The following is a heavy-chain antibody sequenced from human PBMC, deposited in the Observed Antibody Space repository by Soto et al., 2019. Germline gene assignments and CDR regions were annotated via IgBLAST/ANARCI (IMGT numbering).Heavy chain of an antibody. CDR2: IKQDGSEK. Sequence: WWSLRLSCAAPGFTLSSYYMTWFRQAPGKGLEWVANIKQDGSEKFYADSVKGRFSISRDNAKNSLYLQMNSLRAEDTAVYYCAGGSGWLFDSWGQGTPVTVSS. J-gene: IGHJ4*02. CDR3: AGGSGWLFDS. CDR1: GFTLSSYY. D-gene: IGHD6-19*01. V-gene: IGHV3-7*03.